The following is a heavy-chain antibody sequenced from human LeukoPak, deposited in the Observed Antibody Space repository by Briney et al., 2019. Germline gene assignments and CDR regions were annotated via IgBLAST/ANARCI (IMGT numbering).Heavy chain of an antibody. CDR3: AREAVSYYYGMDV. CDR2: ISSSSTTI. Sequence: PGGSLRLSCAGSGFTFSSYTMHWDRQAPGKGLEWVSYISSSSTTIYYADSVKGRFTISRDNAKNSLHLQMNSLRAEDRAVYYCAREAVSYYYGMDVWGQGTTVTVSS. V-gene: IGHV3-48*01. CDR1: GFTFSSYT. D-gene: IGHD6-19*01. J-gene: IGHJ6*02.